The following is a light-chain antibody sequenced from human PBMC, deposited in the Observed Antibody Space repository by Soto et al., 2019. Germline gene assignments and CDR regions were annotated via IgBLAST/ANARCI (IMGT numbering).Light chain of an antibody. Sequence: DIVMTQSPDSLAVSLGERATINCKSSQSILYSSNNKNYLAWYQQKPGQRPKLLIYWASTRESGVPDRFSGSGSGTDFTLTISSLQAEDAAVYYCLQYTTPEAFGQGTKVEIK. V-gene: IGKV4-1*01. CDR2: WAS. CDR1: QSILYSSNNKNY. J-gene: IGKJ1*01. CDR3: LQYTTPEA.